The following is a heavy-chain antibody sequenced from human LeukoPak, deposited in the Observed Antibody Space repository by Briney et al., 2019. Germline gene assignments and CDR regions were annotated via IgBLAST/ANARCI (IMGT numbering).Heavy chain of an antibody. CDR1: GGSISSSSYY. CDR3: ARSNVLRYFDWFRLRGAFDI. J-gene: IGHJ3*02. D-gene: IGHD3-9*01. CDR2: INHSGST. Sequence: PSETLSLTCTLSGGSISSSSYYWGWIRQPPGKGLEWIGEINHSGSTNYNPSLKSRVTISVDTSKNQFSLKLSSVTAADTAVYYCARSNVLRYFDWFRLRGAFDIWGQGTMVTVSS. V-gene: IGHV4-39*07.